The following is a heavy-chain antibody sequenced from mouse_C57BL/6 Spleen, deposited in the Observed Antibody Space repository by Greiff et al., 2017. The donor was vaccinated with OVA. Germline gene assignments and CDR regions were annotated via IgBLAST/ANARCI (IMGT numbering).Heavy chain of an antibody. Sequence: EVKLMESGGDLVKPGGSLKLSCAASGFTFSSYGMSWVRQTPDKRLEWVATISSGGSYTYYPDSVKGRFTISRDNAKNTLYLPMSSLKSEDTAMYYCARLSYGSSNYYAMDYWGQGTSVTVSS. CDR2: ISSGGSYT. CDR1: GFTFSSYG. J-gene: IGHJ4*01. V-gene: IGHV5-6*01. CDR3: ARLSYGSSNYYAMDY. D-gene: IGHD1-1*01.